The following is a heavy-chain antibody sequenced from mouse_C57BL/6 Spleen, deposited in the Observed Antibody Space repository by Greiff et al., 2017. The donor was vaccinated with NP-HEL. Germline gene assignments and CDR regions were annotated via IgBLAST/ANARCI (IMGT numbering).Heavy chain of an antibody. V-gene: IGHV1-59*01. D-gene: IGHD2-4*01. Sequence: QVQLQQPGAELVRPGTSVKLSCKASGYTFTSYWMHWVKQRPGQGLEWIGVIDPSDSYTNYNQKFKGKATLTVDTSSSTAYMQLSSLTSEDSAVYYGARSHYDYDGAWFADWGQGTLVTVSA. J-gene: IGHJ3*01. CDR3: ARSHYDYDGAWFAD. CDR1: GYTFTSYW. CDR2: IDPSDSYT.